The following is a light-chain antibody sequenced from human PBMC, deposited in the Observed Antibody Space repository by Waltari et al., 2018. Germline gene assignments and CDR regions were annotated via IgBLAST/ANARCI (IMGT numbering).Light chain of an antibody. CDR2: VNSDGSH. Sequence: QLVLTQSPSASASLGASVKLTCTLSSGHSSNIIARLQQQPGKGPRYLMQVNSDGSHRKGDWIPGRFSGSSSGAERYLTISSLQSEDEADYYCETGGHGTWVFGGGTKLTVL. J-gene: IGLJ3*02. V-gene: IGLV4-69*01. CDR1: SGHSSNI. CDR3: ETGGHGTWV.